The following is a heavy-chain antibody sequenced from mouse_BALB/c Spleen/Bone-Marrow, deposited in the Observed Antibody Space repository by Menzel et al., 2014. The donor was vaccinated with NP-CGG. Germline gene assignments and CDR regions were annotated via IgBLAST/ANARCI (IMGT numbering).Heavy chain of an antibody. Sequence: QVQLQQSGAELVKPGAAVNMSCNVSGYTFTSYWMYWVKQRTGQGLEWIGVIVPSDNKTSYNKTFKDKATLTVDTSSSTDYMQLSSLTSEDSAVYYYTRKDYWGQGTTLTVSS. CDR3: TRKDY. CDR1: GYTFTSYW. J-gene: IGHJ2*01. V-gene: IGHV1S127*01. CDR2: IVPSDNKT.